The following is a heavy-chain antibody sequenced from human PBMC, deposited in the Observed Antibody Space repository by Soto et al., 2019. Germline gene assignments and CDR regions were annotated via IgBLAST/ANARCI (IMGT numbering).Heavy chain of an antibody. J-gene: IGHJ4*02. CDR3: ARHDADTAMVYFDY. CDR2: IYYSGSP. V-gene: IGHV4-59*08. Sequence: QVQLQESGPGLVKPSETLSLTCTVSGGSISSYYWSWIRQAPGKGLEWIGYIYYSGSPNYTPSLNSRVTISVDTSKNQFPLKLCSVTAADTAVYYWARHDADTAMVYFDYWGQGTLVTVSS. CDR1: GGSISSYY. D-gene: IGHD5-18*01.